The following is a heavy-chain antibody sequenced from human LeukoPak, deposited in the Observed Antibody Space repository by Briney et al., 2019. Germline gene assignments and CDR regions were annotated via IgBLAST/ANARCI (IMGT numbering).Heavy chain of an antibody. CDR3: ARDHSGEWESVSGWWFDP. D-gene: IGHD1-26*01. V-gene: IGHV1-46*01. CDR2: INPSGGST. Sequence: GASVKVSCKASGYTFMSYFMHGVRQATGQGLEGMGLINPSGGSTVYEQKFQGRVTMTRDMSTSTVYMELSSLRSEDTAVYYCARDHSGEWESVSGWWFDPWGQGTLVIVSS. J-gene: IGHJ5*02. CDR1: GYTFMSYF.